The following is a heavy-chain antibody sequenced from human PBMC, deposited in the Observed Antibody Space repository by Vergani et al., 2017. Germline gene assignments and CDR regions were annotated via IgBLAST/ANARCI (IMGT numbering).Heavy chain of an antibody. J-gene: IGHJ4*02. CDR3: ASIDLAGATTGWRGDY. Sequence: QVQLQESGPGLVKPSETLSLTCTVSGGSISSYYWSWIRQPPGKGLEWIGYIYYSGSTNYNPSLKSRVTISVDTSKNQFSLKLSSVTAADTAVYYCASIDLAGATTGWRGDYWGQGTLVTVSS. CDR1: GGSISSYY. D-gene: IGHD6-19*01. CDR2: IYYSGST. V-gene: IGHV4-59*12.